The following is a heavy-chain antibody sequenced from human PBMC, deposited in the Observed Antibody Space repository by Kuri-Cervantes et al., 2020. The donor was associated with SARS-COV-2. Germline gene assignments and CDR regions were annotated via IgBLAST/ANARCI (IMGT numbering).Heavy chain of an antibody. J-gene: IGHJ6*03. Sequence: SETLSLTCTVSGGSISSSSYYWSWIRQPAGKGLEWIGRIYTSGSTNYNPPLKSRVTMSVDTSKNQFSLKLSSVTAADTAVYYCARVPRHICSSTSCYILGRGNYYYMDVWGKGTTVTVSS. CDR2: IYTSGST. D-gene: IGHD2-2*02. V-gene: IGHV4-61*02. CDR3: ARVPRHICSSTSCYILGRGNYYYMDV. CDR1: GGSISSSSYY.